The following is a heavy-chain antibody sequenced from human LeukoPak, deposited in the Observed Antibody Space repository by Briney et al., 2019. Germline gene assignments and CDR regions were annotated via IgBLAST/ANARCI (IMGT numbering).Heavy chain of an antibody. D-gene: IGHD5-12*01. Sequence: PSETLSLTCAVYGGSFSGYYWSWIRQPPGKGLEWIGEINHSGSTNYNPSLKSRVTISVDTSKNQLSLKLSSVTAADTAVYYCARVSSVWIKDYYYYMDVWGKGTTVTVSS. CDR3: ARVSSVWIKDYYYYMDV. CDR2: INHSGST. V-gene: IGHV4-34*01. J-gene: IGHJ6*03. CDR1: GGSFSGYY.